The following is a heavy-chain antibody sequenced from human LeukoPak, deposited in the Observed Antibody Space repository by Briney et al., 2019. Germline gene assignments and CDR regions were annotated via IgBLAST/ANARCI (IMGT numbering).Heavy chain of an antibody. CDR3: ARPYYYDSRIDP. Sequence: SETLSLTCTVSGGSISSGDYYWSWIRQPPGKGLEWIAYMYYSGSTYYNPSLKSRVTMSADTSKNQLSLKLSSVTAADTAVYYCARPYYYDSRIDPWGQRILVTVSS. V-gene: IGHV4-30-4*01. CDR2: MYYSGST. D-gene: IGHD3-22*01. J-gene: IGHJ5*02. CDR1: GGSISSGDYY.